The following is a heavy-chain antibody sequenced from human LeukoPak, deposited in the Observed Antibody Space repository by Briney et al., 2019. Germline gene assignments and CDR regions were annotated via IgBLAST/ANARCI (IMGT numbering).Heavy chain of an antibody. J-gene: IGHJ5*02. V-gene: IGHV4-61*02. CDR3: ARDRGWFDP. CDR2: IYTSGST. Sequence: SQTLSLTCTVSGGSISSGSYYWSWIRQPAGKGLEWIGRIYTSGSTNYNPSLKSRVTISVDTSKNQFSLKLSSVTAADTAVSYCARDRGWFDPWGQGTLVTVSS. CDR1: GGSISSGSYY.